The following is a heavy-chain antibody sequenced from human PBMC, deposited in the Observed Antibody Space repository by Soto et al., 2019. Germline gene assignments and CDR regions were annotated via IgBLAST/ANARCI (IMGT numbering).Heavy chain of an antibody. Sequence: GASVKVSCKASGGTFSCYAISWVRQAPGQGLEWMGGIIPIFGTANYAQKFQGRVTITADESTSTAYMELSSLRSEDTAVYYCARARNYYDSSGYYGYWGQGTLVTVSS. J-gene: IGHJ4*02. CDR1: GGTFSCYA. D-gene: IGHD3-22*01. CDR2: IIPIFGTA. V-gene: IGHV1-69*13. CDR3: ARARNYYDSSGYYGY.